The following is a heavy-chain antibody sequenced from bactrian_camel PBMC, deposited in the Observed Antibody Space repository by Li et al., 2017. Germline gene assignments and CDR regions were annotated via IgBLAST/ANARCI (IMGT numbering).Heavy chain of an antibody. Sequence: HVQLVESGGGSVPAGGSLRLSCAASGYIDSVNCMGYFRQAPGKERERVATIYSGGYSTYYANSVKGRFTISRDNAKNTLYLQMNSLKPEDTAMYYCAADLSTPRCAVVSRTSYKFWGQGTQVTVS. D-gene: IGHD2*01. CDR1: GYIDSVNC. CDR2: IYSGGYST. V-gene: IGHV3S54*01. J-gene: IGHJ4*01. CDR3: AADLSTPRCAVVSRTSYKF.